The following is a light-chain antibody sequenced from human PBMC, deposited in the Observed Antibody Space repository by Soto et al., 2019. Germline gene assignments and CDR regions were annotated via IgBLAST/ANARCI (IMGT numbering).Light chain of an antibody. CDR3: QKYNSAPST. CDR1: QAISNY. J-gene: IGKJ3*01. Sequence: DFQMTQSPSSLSASVGDRVTITCRASQAISNYLAWYQQKPGKVPKLLIYAASTLQSGDPSRFSGGGSVTDFTITISSLQPEDVATYYCQKYNSAPSTFGPGTKVDIK. CDR2: AAS. V-gene: IGKV1-27*01.